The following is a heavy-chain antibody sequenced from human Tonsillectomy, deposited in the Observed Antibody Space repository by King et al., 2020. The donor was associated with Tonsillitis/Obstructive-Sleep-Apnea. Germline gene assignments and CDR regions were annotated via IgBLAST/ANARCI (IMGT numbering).Heavy chain of an antibody. V-gene: IGHV4-39*01. D-gene: IGHD3-22*01. J-gene: IGHJ4*02. Sequence: QLQESGPGLVKPSETLSLTCTVSGGSISSSSYYWGWIRQPPGKGLEWIGSIYYGGSTYYNPSLKSRVTISVDTYKNQFSLKMSSVTAADTAVYYCAKTDYYYVSTSLAPDDWGQGTLVTVSS. CDR1: GGSISSSSYY. CDR2: IYYGGST. CDR3: AKTDYYYVSTSLAPDD.